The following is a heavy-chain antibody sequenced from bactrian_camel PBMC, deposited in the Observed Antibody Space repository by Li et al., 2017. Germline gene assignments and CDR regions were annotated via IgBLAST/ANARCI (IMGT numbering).Heavy chain of an antibody. Sequence: DVQLVESGGGSVQAGGSLRLSCAASGYTYNRNCMAWFRQAPGKEREGVARIATGSGNTYYADSVKGRFTISQDNAKNTVYLQMNSLKPEDTAMYYCAAGWSFGVGTLLRRHVNYWGQGTQVTVS. CDR2: IATGSGNT. CDR1: GYTYNRNC. D-gene: IGHD1*01. CDR3: AAGWSFGVGTLLRRHVNY. J-gene: IGHJ4*01. V-gene: IGHV3S40*01.